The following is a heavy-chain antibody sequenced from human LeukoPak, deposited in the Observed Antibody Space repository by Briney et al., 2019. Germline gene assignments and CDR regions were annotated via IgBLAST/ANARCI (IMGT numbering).Heavy chain of an antibody. V-gene: IGHV1-69*13. Sequence: ASVKVSCKATGGTFSSYAISWVRQAPGQGLEWMGGIIPIFGTANYAQKFQGRVTITADESTSTAYMELSSLRSEDTAVYYCARAPFYYMDVWGKGTTVTVSS. CDR1: GGTFSSYA. J-gene: IGHJ6*03. CDR3: ARAPFYYMDV. CDR2: IIPIFGTA.